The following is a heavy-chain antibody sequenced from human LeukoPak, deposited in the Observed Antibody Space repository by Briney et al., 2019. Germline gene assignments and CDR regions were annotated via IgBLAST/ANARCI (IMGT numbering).Heavy chain of an antibody. V-gene: IGHV4-59*01. Sequence: SETLSLTCTVSGGSISSYYWSWIRQPPGKGLEWIGYIYYSGSTNYNPSLKSRVTISVDTSKNQFSLKLSSVTAADTAVYYCARAKPDDYVWGNYRGEYYFDYWGQGTLVTVSS. CDR3: ARAKPDDYVWGNYRGEYYFDY. J-gene: IGHJ4*02. CDR2: IYYSGST. D-gene: IGHD3-16*02. CDR1: GGSISSYY.